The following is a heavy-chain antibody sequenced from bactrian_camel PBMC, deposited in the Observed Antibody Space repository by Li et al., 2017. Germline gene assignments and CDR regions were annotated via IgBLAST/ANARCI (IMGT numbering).Heavy chain of an antibody. V-gene: IGHV3S53*01. CDR3: ARSRGWDVGNPLETTGYES. CDR2: IDSQGTL. CDR1: GSDYPHTPTG. J-gene: IGHJ4*01. Sequence: HVQLVESGGGSVQAGGSLTLSCVASGSDYPHTPTGMAWFRQAPGKEREGVACIDSQGTLSYADSVMGGFTISQDIALNIVYLQMTQLRPEDTGIYYCARSRGWDVGNPLETTGYESWGQGTQVTVS. D-gene: IGHD1*01.